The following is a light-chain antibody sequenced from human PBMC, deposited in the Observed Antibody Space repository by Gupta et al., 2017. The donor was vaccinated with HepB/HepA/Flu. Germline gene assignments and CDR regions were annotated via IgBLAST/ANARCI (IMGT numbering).Light chain of an antibody. CDR2: TAS. CDR3: QQRNSSPIT. Sequence: ILLTRSPSFLSASARDRVTITCRASQGIRNDLAWYQQKPGKAPELLIHTASRVDGGVPSRFSGSGSGTXFTLTIXSRRPEDFATYYCQQRNSSPITFGXGT. CDR1: QGIRND. J-gene: IGKJ5*01. V-gene: IGKV1-9*01.